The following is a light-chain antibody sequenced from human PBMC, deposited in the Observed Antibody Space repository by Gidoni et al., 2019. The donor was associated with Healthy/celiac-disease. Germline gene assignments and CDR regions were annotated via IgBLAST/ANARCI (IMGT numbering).Light chain of an antibody. CDR2: GAS. J-gene: IGKJ4*01. Sequence: EIVMSQSPGTLSVSPGQRATLSCRTSQTVNRNLAWYQHKPGQAPRLVIYGASTRATGIPARFSGSGSGTEFTLTISSLQSEDFAVYYCQQYHLWPPHFGGGTRVETK. CDR1: QTVNRN. V-gene: IGKV3D-15*01. CDR3: QQYHLWPPH.